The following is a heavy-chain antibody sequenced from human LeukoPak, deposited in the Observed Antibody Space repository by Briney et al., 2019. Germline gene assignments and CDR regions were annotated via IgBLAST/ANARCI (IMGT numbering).Heavy chain of an antibody. CDR1: GGSISSGSYY. CDR3: ARGSGIAARRIHPQWLADSRPYNWFDP. V-gene: IGHV4-61*02. CDR2: IYTSGST. J-gene: IGHJ5*02. D-gene: IGHD6-6*01. Sequence: SQTLSLTCTVSGGSISSGSYYWSWIRQPAGKGLEWIGRIYTSGSTNYNPSLKSRVTISVDTSKNQFSLRLRSVTAADTAVYYCARGSGIAARRIHPQWLADSRPYNWFDPWGQGTLVTVSS.